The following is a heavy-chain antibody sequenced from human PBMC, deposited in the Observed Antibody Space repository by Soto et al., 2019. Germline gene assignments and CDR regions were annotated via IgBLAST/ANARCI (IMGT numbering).Heavy chain of an antibody. D-gene: IGHD6-19*01. CDR1: GFTFSSSW. CDR3: ARGPSGWFGYDS. V-gene: IGHV3-74*01. CDR2: INSGATTT. Sequence: EVQLVESGGGLVQPGGSLRLSCAASGFTFSSSWMHWVRQGPGKGLVWVSRINSGATTTNYADSVKGRFTISRDNAKNTLYLRMDGVTAEDTAVYYCARGPSGWFGYDSWGQGTLVTVSS. J-gene: IGHJ4*02.